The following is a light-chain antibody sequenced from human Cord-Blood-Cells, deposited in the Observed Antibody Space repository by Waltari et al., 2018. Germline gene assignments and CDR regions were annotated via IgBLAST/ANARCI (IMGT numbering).Light chain of an antibody. J-gene: IGKJ4*01. CDR2: GAS. CDR3: QQYNNWPLT. V-gene: IGKV3-15*01. Sequence: EIVMTQSPATLSVSPGERATLSCRASQSVSSNLAWYQQKPGQAPRLLIYGASTRTTGIPARFSGSASGTEFTLTSSSLQSEDFADYYCQQYNNWPLTFGGGTKVEIK. CDR1: QSVSSN.